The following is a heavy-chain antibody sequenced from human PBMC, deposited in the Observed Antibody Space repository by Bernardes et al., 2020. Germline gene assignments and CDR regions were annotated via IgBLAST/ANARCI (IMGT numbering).Heavy chain of an antibody. D-gene: IGHD3-16*02. Sequence: GGSLRLSCAASGFTFDDYGMSWVRQAPGKGLEWVSGINWNGGSTGYADSVKGRFTISRDNAKNSLYLQMNSLRAEDTALYHCARGTLHLGELSLYRYYFDYWGQGTLVTVSS. CDR1: GFTFDDYG. CDR3: ARGTLHLGELSLYRYYFDY. CDR2: INWNGGST. V-gene: IGHV3-20*01. J-gene: IGHJ4*02.